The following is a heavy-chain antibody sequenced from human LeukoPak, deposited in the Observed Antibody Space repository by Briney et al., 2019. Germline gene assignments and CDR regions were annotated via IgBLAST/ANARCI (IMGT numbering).Heavy chain of an antibody. CDR3: AKTPVRRFPLYFDY. CDR1: GFPFSDSW. J-gene: IGHJ4*02. D-gene: IGHD3-3*01. Sequence: PGGSLKLSCAASGFPFSDSWMHWVRQTPGKALVWVARINGDGSSTHYADFVEGRFTISRDNAKNTLYLQMNSLRAEDTAVYYCAKTPVRRFPLYFDYWGQGTLVTVSS. V-gene: IGHV3-74*01. CDR2: INGDGSST.